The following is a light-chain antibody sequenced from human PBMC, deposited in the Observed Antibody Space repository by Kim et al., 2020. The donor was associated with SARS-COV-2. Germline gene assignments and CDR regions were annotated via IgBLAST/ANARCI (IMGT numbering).Light chain of an antibody. CDR3: QQYNNWPPGYT. CDR1: QCGSSR. J-gene: IGKJ2*01. CDR2: GAT. V-gene: IGKV3-15*01. Sequence: FPGERATLACMASQCGSSRLAWYQQKPGQAPRLLSDGATTRGTGIPARFSGSGSGTEFTLTISSLQSEDFAVYYCQQYNNWPPGYTFGQGTKLEI.